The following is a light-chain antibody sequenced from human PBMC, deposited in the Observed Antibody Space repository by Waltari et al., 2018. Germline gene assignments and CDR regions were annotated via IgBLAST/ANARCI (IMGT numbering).Light chain of an antibody. CDR1: QSITSH. V-gene: IGKV1-39*01. J-gene: IGKJ2*01. CDR3: QQSDTTPYT. CDR2: TAS. Sequence: DIQMTQAPSSLSASVGDRVTITCRASQSITSHLNWYQQQPGKAPKLLIYTASSLQSGVPSRFSGSGSGTHFTLTISSLQPEDFATYFCQQSDTTPYTCGQGTKLESK.